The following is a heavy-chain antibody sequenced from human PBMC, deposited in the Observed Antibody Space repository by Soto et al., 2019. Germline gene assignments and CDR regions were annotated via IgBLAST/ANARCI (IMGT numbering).Heavy chain of an antibody. CDR2: IYYSGST. J-gene: IGHJ4*02. Sequence: SETLSLTCTVSGGSISSYYWSWIRQPPGKGLEWIGYIYYSGSTNYNPSLKSRVTISVDTSKNQFSLKLSSVTAADTAVYYCARDFGGDFWSGYYAFWGQGTLVTVSS. CDR3: ARDFGGDFWSGYYAF. V-gene: IGHV4-59*01. D-gene: IGHD3-3*01. CDR1: GGSISSYY.